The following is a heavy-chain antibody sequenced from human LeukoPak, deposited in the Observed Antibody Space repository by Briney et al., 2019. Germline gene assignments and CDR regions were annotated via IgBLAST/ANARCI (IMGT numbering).Heavy chain of an antibody. D-gene: IGHD5-12*01. CDR3: ARDTGSGYDYFSYYFDY. CDR1: GFTFSSYG. Sequence: PGGSLRLSCAASGFTFSSYGMNWVRQAPGKGLEWVAFIRYDGSKKYSADSVKGRFTISRDNSKNTLYLQMNSLRVEDTAIYYCARDTGSGYDYFSYYFDYWGQGTLVTVSS. CDR2: IRYDGSKK. J-gene: IGHJ4*02. V-gene: IGHV3-30*02.